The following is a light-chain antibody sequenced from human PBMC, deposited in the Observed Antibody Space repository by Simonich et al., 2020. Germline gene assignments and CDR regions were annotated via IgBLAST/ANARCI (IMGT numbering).Light chain of an antibody. CDR1: QSVSSY. CDR3: QQRSNWPPYT. CDR2: DAS. J-gene: IGKJ2*01. Sequence: EIVLTQSPATLSLSPGARPTLSCRASQSVSSYLAWYQQKPGQAPRLLIYDASNRATGIPARFSGSGSGTDFTLTISSLEPEDFAVYYGQQRSNWPPYTFGQGTKLEIK. V-gene: IGKV3-11*01.